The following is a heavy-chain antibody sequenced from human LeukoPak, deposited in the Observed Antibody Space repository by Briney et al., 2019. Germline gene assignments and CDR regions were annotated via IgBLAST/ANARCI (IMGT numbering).Heavy chain of an antibody. CDR1: GLTVSNNY. CDR2: IRYDGSSK. CDR3: ARDQAGSGHYADY. Sequence: GGSLRLSCAASGLTVSNNYMTWVRQAPGKGLEWLAYIRYDGSSKYYADFVKGRFTISRDYSKNTLYLHMNSLRAEDTAVYYCARDQAGSGHYADYWGQGTLVTVSS. V-gene: IGHV3-30*02. J-gene: IGHJ4*02. D-gene: IGHD3-10*01.